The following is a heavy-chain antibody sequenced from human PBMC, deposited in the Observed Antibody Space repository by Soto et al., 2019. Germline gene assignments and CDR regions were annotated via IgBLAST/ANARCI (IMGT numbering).Heavy chain of an antibody. CDR1: GFDFSNYA. CDR2: ISRSSNVI. V-gene: IGHV3-23*01. D-gene: IGHD4-17*01. Sequence: EVQLLESGGDLVQPGGSLRLYYAASGFDFSNYAVTWVRQAQGKGLEWVSSISRSSNVIYYADSVKGRFIISRDNSKNTLYLQMNRLRAEDTARYYCAKDPNGDYIGAFDDWGQGTLVTVSS. J-gene: IGHJ4*02. CDR3: AKDPNGDYIGAFDD.